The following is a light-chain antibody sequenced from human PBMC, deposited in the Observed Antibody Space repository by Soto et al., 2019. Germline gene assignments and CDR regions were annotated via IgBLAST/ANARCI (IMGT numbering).Light chain of an antibody. CDR3: QQLNSYPPT. CDR1: QGISSY. CDR2: AAS. V-gene: IGKV1-9*01. J-gene: IGKJ4*01. Sequence: QLTQSPSSLSASVGDRVTITCRASQGISSYLAWYQQKPGKAPKLLIYAASTLQSGVPSRFSGSGSGTDFTLTIGSLQPEDFATYYCQQLNSYPPTFGGGTKVDIK.